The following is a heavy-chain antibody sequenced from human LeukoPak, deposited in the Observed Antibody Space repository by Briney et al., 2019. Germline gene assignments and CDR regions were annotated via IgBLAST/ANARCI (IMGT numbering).Heavy chain of an antibody. J-gene: IGHJ6*03. CDR2: MNPSNGKT. D-gene: IGHD2-21*01. V-gene: IGHV1-8*03. Sequence: ASVKVSCKASGYTFTSNDINWVRQAAGQGLEWMGWMNPSNGKTGYAEKFQGRLTLIRDTSISTAYMELSSLTSKDTAVYYCARRNRDCAGSTCYDYYYYMDVWGKGTTVTVSS. CDR3: ARRNRDCAGSTCYDYYYYMDV. CDR1: GYTFTSND.